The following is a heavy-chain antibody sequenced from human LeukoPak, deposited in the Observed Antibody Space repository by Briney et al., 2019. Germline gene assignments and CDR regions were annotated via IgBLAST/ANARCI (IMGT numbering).Heavy chain of an antibody. J-gene: IGHJ5*02. D-gene: IGHD6-19*01. CDR1: GYTFTGYY. CDR3: ARAAVAGRVDWFDP. Sequence: GASEKVSCKASGYTFTGYYMHWVRQAPGQGLEWMGWINPNSGGTNYAQKFQGWVTMTRDTSISTAYMELSRLRSDDTAVYYCARAAVAGRVDWFDPWGQGTLVTVSS. V-gene: IGHV1-2*04. CDR2: INPNSGGT.